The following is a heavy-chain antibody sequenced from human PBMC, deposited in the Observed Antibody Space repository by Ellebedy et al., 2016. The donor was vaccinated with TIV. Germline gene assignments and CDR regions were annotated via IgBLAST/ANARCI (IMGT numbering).Heavy chain of an antibody. CDR2: ISGNGAGI. V-gene: IGHV3-23*01. Sequence: GESLKISXAGSGFPFMSYAMTWVRQAPGKGLEWVSTISGNGAGIYYADSVKGRFTISRDNSRNTLYLQINSLRVEDTATYYCARDFLGYCSSSSCFVVDYWGQGTRVTVSS. D-gene: IGHD2-2*01. CDR1: GFPFMSYA. J-gene: IGHJ4*02. CDR3: ARDFLGYCSSSSCFVVDY.